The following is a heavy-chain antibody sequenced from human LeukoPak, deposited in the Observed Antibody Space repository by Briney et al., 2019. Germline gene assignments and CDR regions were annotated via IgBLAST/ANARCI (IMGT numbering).Heavy chain of an antibody. V-gene: IGHV3-7*01. D-gene: IGHD6-13*01. CDR1: GFTFIHYW. Sequence: GGSLRLSCAASGFTFIHYWMSWVRQAPGKGLEWVANIKQDGGEKNFVDSVKGRFSISRDNAQASLYVQMDSLRPEDTAVYYCARDLRYSTFDYWGQGTLVTVSS. CDR2: IKQDGGEK. CDR3: ARDLRYSTFDY. J-gene: IGHJ4*02.